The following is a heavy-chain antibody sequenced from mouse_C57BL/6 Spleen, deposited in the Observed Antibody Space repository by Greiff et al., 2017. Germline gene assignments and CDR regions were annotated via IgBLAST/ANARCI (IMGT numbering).Heavy chain of an antibody. CDR2: IDPSDSYT. J-gene: IGHJ2*01. V-gene: IGHV1-69*01. D-gene: IGHD1-1*01. Sequence: QVQLQQPGAELVMPGASVKLSCKASGYTFTSYWMHWVKQRPGQGLEWIGEIDPSDSYTNYNQKFKGKSTLTVDKSSSTAYMQLSSLTSEDSAVYYCARGGPYYYGSSPDDWGQGTTLTVSS. CDR1: GYTFTSYW. CDR3: ARGGPYYYGSSPDD.